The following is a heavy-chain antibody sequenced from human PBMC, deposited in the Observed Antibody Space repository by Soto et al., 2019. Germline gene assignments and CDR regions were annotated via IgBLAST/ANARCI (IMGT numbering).Heavy chain of an antibody. CDR2: ISAYNGNT. V-gene: IGHV1-18*01. D-gene: IGHD2-2*01. CDR3: ARGDIVVVPAANYYYGMDV. Sequence: ASVKVSCKASGYTFTSYGISWVRQAPGQGLEWMEWISAYNGNTNYAQKLQGRVTMTTDTSASSAYMELRSLRSDDTTVYYCARGDIVVVPAANYYYGMDVGGKGTSVTFPS. J-gene: IGHJ6*04. CDR1: GYTFTSYG.